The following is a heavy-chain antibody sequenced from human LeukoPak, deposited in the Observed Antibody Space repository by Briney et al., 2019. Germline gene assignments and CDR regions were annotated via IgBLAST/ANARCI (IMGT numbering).Heavy chain of an antibody. V-gene: IGHV3-15*01. Sequence: GESLRLSCAASGFTLTSYGMNWIRQAPGKGLEWVGRIKSKADGGTTEYAAPVKGRFTISRDDSKNILYLQMNSLKTEDTAVYYCTTPRREIAVAGGDYWGQGTLVTVSS. D-gene: IGHD6-19*01. CDR3: TTPRREIAVAGGDY. J-gene: IGHJ4*02. CDR2: IKSKADGGTT. CDR1: GFTLTSYG.